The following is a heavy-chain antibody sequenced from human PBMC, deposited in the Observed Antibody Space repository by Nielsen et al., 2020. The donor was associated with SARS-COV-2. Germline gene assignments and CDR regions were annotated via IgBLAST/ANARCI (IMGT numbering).Heavy chain of an antibody. CDR3: ARGTSAIAAAALDP. CDR2: IYHSGST. Sequence: SETLSLTCAVSGGSISSSNWWSWVRQPPGKGLEWIGEIYHSGSTNYNPSLKSRVTISVDKSKNQFSLKLSSVTAADTAVYYCARGTSAIAAAALDPWGQGTLVTVSS. V-gene: IGHV4-4*02. CDR1: GGSISSSNW. D-gene: IGHD6-13*01. J-gene: IGHJ5*02.